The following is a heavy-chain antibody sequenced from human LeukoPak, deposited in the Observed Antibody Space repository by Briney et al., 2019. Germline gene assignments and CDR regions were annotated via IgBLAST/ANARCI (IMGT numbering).Heavy chain of an antibody. CDR3: VRGRPY. V-gene: IGHV3-7*05. CDR1: GFTFSSYW. Sequence: GGSLRLSCAVSGFTFSSYWINWVRHAPGKGPEWVASINQDGRDHYYVDSVKGRFTTSRDNAKDSLYLQMSSLRVEDTAVYYCVRGRPYWGQGTLVTVSS. J-gene: IGHJ4*02. CDR2: INQDGRDH.